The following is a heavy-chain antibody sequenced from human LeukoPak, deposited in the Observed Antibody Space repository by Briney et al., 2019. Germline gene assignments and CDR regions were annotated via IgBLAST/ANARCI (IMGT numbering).Heavy chain of an antibody. D-gene: IGHD6-19*01. CDR1: GFTFSSYS. CDR2: ISSSSSYI. Sequence: GGSLRLSCAASGFTFSSYSMNWVRRAPGKGLEWVSSISSSSSYIYYADSVKGRFTISRDNAKNSLYLQMNSLRAEDTAVYYCAREVQWLGNYFDYWGQGTLVTVSS. V-gene: IGHV3-21*01. CDR3: AREVQWLGNYFDY. J-gene: IGHJ4*02.